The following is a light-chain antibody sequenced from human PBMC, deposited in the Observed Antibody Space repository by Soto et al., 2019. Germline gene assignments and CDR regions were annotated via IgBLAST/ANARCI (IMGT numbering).Light chain of an antibody. V-gene: IGKV1-5*03. CDR3: QQYNTYPWT. CDR2: KTS. Sequence: DIQMTQSPPTLSRSVGDRDTITCRASRYVSSSLACYQQKPGKAPKLLIYKTSILESGVPSRFSGSASGTEFTLTISSLQPDDFAAYWCQQYNTYPWTFGQGTKVDIK. CDR1: RYVSSS. J-gene: IGKJ1*01.